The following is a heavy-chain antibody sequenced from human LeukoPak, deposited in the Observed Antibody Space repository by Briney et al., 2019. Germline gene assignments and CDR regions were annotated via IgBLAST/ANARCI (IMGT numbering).Heavy chain of an antibody. J-gene: IGHJ1*01. V-gene: IGHV1-18*01. Sequence: GASVKVSCKASGYNFPDFGISWVRQAPGQGLEWMGWISTYNGNTNYAQKLQGRVTMTTDRSTATAYMELRNLRSDDTAVYYCTRDYDFRSGEGFHHWGQGTLVTVSS. CDR1: GYNFPDFG. CDR3: TRDYDFRSGEGFHH. CDR2: ISTYNGNT. D-gene: IGHD3-3*01.